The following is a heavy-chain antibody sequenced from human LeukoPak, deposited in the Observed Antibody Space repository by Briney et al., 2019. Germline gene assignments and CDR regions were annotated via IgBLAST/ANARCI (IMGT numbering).Heavy chain of an antibody. V-gene: IGHV1-8*01. Sequence: ASVKVSCKASGYTFTSYDINWVRQATGQGLEWMGWMNPNRGNTGYAQKFQGRVTMTRNTSISTAYMELSSLRSEDTAVYYCARSTGYYYDSRNDYWGQGTLVTVSS. CDR2: MNPNRGNT. D-gene: IGHD3-22*01. J-gene: IGHJ4*02. CDR1: GYTFTSYD. CDR3: ARSTGYYYDSRNDY.